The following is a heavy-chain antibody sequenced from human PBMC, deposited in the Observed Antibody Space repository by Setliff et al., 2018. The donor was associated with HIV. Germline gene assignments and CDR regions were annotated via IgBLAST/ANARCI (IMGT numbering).Heavy chain of an antibody. CDR3: ARDYYESSGYYGWRFDP. Sequence: PSETLSLTCTASGASIGNYFWTWLRQPPGQGLEWIGYIYTSGDVNYNPSLKSRVTISMDMSKKQFSLKLASVTAADTAVYYCARDYYESSGYYGWRFDPWGQGTLVTVSS. D-gene: IGHD3-22*01. CDR1: GASIGNYF. V-gene: IGHV4-4*09. J-gene: IGHJ5*02. CDR2: IYTSGDV.